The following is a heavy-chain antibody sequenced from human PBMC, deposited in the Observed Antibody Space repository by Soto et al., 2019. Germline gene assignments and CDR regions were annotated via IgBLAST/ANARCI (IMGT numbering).Heavy chain of an antibody. J-gene: IGHJ4*02. CDR3: ARGGVDVVATSAFDD. Sequence: QVQLVQSGAEVKKPGSSVKVSCKASGATYSNSAISWVRQAPGQGLEWMGGINPILGIPDYAHKFQGRVTITTNESTNTVYMDLGSLRSEDTALYFCARGGVDVVATSAFDDWGQGTLVTVSS. CDR2: INPILGIP. V-gene: IGHV1-69*10. CDR1: GATYSNSA. D-gene: IGHD5-12*01.